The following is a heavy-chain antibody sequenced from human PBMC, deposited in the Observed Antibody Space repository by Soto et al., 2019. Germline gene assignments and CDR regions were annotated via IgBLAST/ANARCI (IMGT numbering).Heavy chain of an antibody. CDR2: ISSYNGDT. CDR1: GYTFTRSG. Sequence: QVQLVQSGAEVKKPGASVKVSCKASGYTFTRSGISWVRQAPGQGPEWMGWISSYNGDTNYAQTFQGRVTMTTDTSTSTAYMELRSLRSEDTAVYYCAREGVAPYYYYGIDVWGQGTPVTVSS. J-gene: IGHJ6*02. CDR3: AREGVAPYYYYGIDV. V-gene: IGHV1-18*01. D-gene: IGHD5-12*01.